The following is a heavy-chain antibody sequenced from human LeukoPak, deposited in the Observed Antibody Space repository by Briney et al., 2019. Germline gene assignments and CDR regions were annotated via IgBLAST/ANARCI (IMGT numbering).Heavy chain of an antibody. CDR1: GYSLTSYY. D-gene: IGHD1-26*01. Sequence: ASVKVSCKASGYSLTSYYMHWVRQAPGQGLEWMGIIDPRGGVTSYAQKFQGRVTVTKDTSTNTVYMELSSLRSDDTAVYFCARDSERTEGAPGYWGQGTLVTVSS. J-gene: IGHJ4*02. CDR3: ARDSERTEGAPGY. CDR2: IDPRGGVT. V-gene: IGHV1-46*03.